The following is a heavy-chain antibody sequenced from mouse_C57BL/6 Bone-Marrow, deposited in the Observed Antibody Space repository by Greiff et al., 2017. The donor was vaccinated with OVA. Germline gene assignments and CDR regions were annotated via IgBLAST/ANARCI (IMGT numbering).Heavy chain of an antibody. D-gene: IGHD1-1*01. CDR1: GFTFSDYG. CDR2: ISSGSSTI. CDR3: ARDYGSRSYWYFDV. Sequence: EVQLVESGGGLVKPGGSLKLSCAASGFTFSDYGMHWVRQAPEKGLEWVAYISSGSSTIYYADTVKGRFTISRDNAKNTLFLQMTSLRSEDTAMYYCARDYGSRSYWYFDVWGTGTTVTVSS. V-gene: IGHV5-17*01. J-gene: IGHJ1*03.